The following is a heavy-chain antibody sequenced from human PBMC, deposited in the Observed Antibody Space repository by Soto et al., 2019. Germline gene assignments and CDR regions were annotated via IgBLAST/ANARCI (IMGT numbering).Heavy chain of an antibody. J-gene: IGHJ4*02. CDR2: INAGNGNT. V-gene: IGHV1-3*01. CDR3: ARDFDY. Sequence: QVQLVQSGAEVKKPGASVKVSCKASGYTFTSYAMHWVRQAPGQRLEWMGWINAGNGNTKYSKKFQGRVTITRDTSASTAYMELSSLRSEDTAVYYCARDFDYWGQGTRVTVSS. CDR1: GYTFTSYA.